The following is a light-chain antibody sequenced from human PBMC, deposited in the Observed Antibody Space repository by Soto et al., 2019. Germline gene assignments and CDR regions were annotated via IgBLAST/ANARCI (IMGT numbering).Light chain of an antibody. V-gene: IGKV1-39*01. J-gene: IGKJ3*01. Sequence: DIQVTQSPSSLSASVGDRVTITCRASQTIYSSLNWYQQKPGKAPKLLIYAASGLQSGVPSRFSGSGSGTDFTLTITSLQPEDFATYYCQQAYGNPFTFGPENKVDIK. CDR1: QTIYSS. CDR2: AAS. CDR3: QQAYGNPFT.